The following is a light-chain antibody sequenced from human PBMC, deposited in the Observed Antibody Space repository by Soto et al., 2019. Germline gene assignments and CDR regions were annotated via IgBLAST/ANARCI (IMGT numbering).Light chain of an antibody. CDR3: SSYTTSSTPLYV. CDR1: SSDISGYNY. V-gene: IGLV2-14*01. CDR2: DVS. J-gene: IGLJ1*01. Sequence: QSVLTQPASVSGSPGQSITISCTGSSSDISGYNYVSWYQQLPGKAPKLMIYDVSNRPSGVSNRFSGSKSGNTASLTISGLQAEDEADYYCSSYTTSSTPLYVFGTGTKVTVL.